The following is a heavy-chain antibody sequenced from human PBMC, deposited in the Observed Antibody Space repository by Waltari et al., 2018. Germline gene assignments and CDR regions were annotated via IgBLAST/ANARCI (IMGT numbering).Heavy chain of an antibody. D-gene: IGHD3-16*01. J-gene: IGHJ3*02. V-gene: IGHV1-2*02. CDR2: INPQSGGT. CDR1: GYPFTGFY. CDR3: VRVGDRGLRNAFHI. Sequence: QEQLVQSGAEVKKPGASVMVSCTASGYPFTGFYRHWVRQAPGQGLEWMGWINPQSGGTGYAEKFQGRVTMTRDTSISTAYMELSRLTSDDTALYYCVRVGDRGLRNAFHIWGQGTMVTVSS.